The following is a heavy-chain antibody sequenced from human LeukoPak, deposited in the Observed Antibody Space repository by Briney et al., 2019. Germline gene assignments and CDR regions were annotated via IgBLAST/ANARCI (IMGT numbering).Heavy chain of an antibody. CDR1: GGSISSSSYY. CDR3: ATSPVPGYHYFDY. V-gene: IGHV4-39*07. Sequence: ETSETLSLTCTVSGGSISSSSYYWGWIRQPPGKGLEWIGSIYYSGSTYYNPSLKSRVTISVDTSKNQFSLKLSSVTAADTAVYYCATSPVPGYHYFDYWGQGTLVTVSS. CDR2: IYYSGST. J-gene: IGHJ4*02. D-gene: IGHD6-25*01.